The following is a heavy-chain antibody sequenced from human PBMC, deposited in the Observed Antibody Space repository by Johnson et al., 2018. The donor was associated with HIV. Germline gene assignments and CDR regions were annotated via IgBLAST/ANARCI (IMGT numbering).Heavy chain of an antibody. Sequence: VQLVESGGGLVQPGGSLRLSRAASGFSFSNYWMGWVRQAPGQGPEWVAYIKQDGSDQYYVDAVKGRFTISRDNAKNSLYLQMSSLRAEDTAVYSCVRESRNWIDAWGQGTLVTVSS. J-gene: IGHJ5*02. CDR1: GFSFSNYW. CDR2: IKQDGSDQ. CDR3: VRESRNWIDA. V-gene: IGHV3-7*01.